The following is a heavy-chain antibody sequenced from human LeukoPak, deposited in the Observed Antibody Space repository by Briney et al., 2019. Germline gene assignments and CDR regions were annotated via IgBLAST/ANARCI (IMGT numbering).Heavy chain of an antibody. CDR2: ISSSSSYI. Sequence: GGSLRLSCAASGFTFSSYSMNWVRQAPGKGLEWVSSISSSSSYIYYADSVKGRFTISRDNAKNSLYLQMNSLRAEDTAVYYCARVTYYGSGSYQADAFDIWGQGTMVTVSS. J-gene: IGHJ3*02. V-gene: IGHV3-21*01. CDR1: GFTFSSYS. D-gene: IGHD3-10*01. CDR3: ARVTYYGSGSYQADAFDI.